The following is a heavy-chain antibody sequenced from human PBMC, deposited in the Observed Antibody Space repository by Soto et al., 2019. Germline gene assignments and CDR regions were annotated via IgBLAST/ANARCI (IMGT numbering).Heavy chain of an antibody. V-gene: IGHV4-31*03. CDR2: IYYSGST. Sequence: PSLTCTLSGRSIRSGGYYWSSIRQHPGKGLEWIGYIYYSGSTYYNPSLKSRVTISVDTSKNQFSLKLSSVTATDTAVYYCARDRDYMDVWGKGTTVT. CDR3: ARDRDYMDV. CDR1: GRSIRSGGYY. J-gene: IGHJ6*03.